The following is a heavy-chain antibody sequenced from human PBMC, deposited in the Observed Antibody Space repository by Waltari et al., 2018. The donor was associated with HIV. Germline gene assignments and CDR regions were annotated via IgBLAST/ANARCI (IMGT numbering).Heavy chain of an antibody. CDR2: INHSGST. CDR3: ASPRYSSSWYYFDY. CDR1: GGSFSGYY. V-gene: IGHV4-34*01. D-gene: IGHD6-13*01. J-gene: IGHJ4*02. Sequence: QVQLQQWGAGLLKPSETLSLTCAVYGGSFSGYYWSWIRQPPGKGLEWIGEINHSGSTNYNPSLKSRVTISVDTSKNQFSLKLSSVTAADTAVYYCASPRYSSSWYYFDYWGQGTLVTVSS.